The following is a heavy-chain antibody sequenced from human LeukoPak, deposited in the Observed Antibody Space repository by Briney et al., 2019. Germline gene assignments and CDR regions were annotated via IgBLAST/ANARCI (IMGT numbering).Heavy chain of an antibody. J-gene: IGHJ6*02. D-gene: IGHD6-13*01. CDR2: MNPNNGNT. Sequence: GASVKVSCKASGYTFTSYGISWVRQATGQGLEWMGWMNPNNGNTGCAQKFQGRVTMTRSTSISTAYMELSSLRSEDTAVYYCARLASSSWPLYYYYGMDVWGQGTTVTVSS. V-gene: IGHV1-8*02. CDR3: ARLASSSWPLYYYYGMDV. CDR1: GYTFTSYG.